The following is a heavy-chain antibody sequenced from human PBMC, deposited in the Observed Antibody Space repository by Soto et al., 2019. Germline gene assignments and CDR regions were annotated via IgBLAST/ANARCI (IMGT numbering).Heavy chain of an antibody. V-gene: IGHV1-69*12. CDR3: ARGELLQLLTINYYFDY. CDR2: IIPIFGTA. D-gene: IGHD3-9*01. J-gene: IGHJ4*02. CDR1: GGTFSSYA. Sequence: QVQLVQSGAEVKKPGSSVKVSCKASGGTFSSYAISWVRRAPGQGLEWMGGIIPIFGTANYAQKFQGRVTITADESTSTAYRELSSLRSEDTAVYYCARGELLQLLTINYYFDYWGQGTLVTVSS.